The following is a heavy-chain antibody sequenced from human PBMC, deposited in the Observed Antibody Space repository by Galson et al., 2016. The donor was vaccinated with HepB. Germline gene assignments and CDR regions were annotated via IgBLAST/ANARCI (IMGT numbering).Heavy chain of an antibody. J-gene: IGHJ4*02. CDR3: TRPKTTAIGGRSDY. CDR1: GFTFSGSA. CDR2: IRSKANSYAT. D-gene: IGHD2-21*02. V-gene: IGHV3-73*01. Sequence: SLRLSCAASGFTFSGSAMHWVRQASGKGLEWVGCIRSKANSYATAYAASVKGRFTISRDDSKNTAYLQMNSLKTEDTAVYYCTRPKTTAIGGRSDYWGQGTLVTVSS.